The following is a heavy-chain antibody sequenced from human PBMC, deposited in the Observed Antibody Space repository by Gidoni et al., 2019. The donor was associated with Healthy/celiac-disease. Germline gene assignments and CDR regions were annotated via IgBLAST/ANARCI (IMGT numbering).Heavy chain of an antibody. D-gene: IGHD5-12*01. CDR2: IYYSGST. CDR1: GGSISSSSYY. J-gene: IGHJ4*02. Sequence: QLQLQESGPGLVKPSETLSLTCTVSGGSISSSSYYWGWIRQPPGKGLEWIGSIYYSGSTYYNPSLKSRVTISVDTSKNQFSLKLSSVTAADTAVYYCARLHKWLRLLYYFDYWGQGTLVTVSS. V-gene: IGHV4-39*01. CDR3: ARLHKWLRLLYYFDY.